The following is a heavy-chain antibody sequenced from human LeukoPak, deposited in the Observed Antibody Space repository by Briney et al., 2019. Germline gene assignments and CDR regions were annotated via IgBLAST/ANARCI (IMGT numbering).Heavy chain of an antibody. CDR2: IYYSGST. J-gene: IGHJ3*01. D-gene: IGHD5-18*01. CDR3: ARHADTALVTAFDV. V-gene: IGHV4-59*08. CDR1: GGSIGNYY. Sequence: SETLSLTCTVSGGSIGNYYWSWIRQPPGKGLEWIGYIYYSGSTNHNLSLKSRVTISVDTSKNEFSLKLSSVTAADTAVYYCARHADTALVTAFDVWGQGIMVT.